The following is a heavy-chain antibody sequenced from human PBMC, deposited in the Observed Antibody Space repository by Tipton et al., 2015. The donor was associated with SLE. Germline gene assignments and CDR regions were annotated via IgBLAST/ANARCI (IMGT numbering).Heavy chain of an antibody. J-gene: IGHJ4*02. CDR3: AREYEVWASFDY. V-gene: IGHV4-38-2*02. Sequence: TLSLTCAVSGFSISSAYYWGWIRQPPGKGLEWIGYISYSGSTSYYPSLKSRVTISLHTSKNQFSLKLSSVTAADTAVYYCAREYEVWASFDYWGQGTLVTVSS. CDR1: GFSISSAYY. CDR2: ISYSGST. D-gene: IGHD3-16*01.